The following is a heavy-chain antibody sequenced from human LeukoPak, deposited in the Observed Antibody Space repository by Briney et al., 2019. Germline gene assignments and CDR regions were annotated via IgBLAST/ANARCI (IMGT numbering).Heavy chain of an antibody. J-gene: IGHJ4*02. D-gene: IGHD6-19*01. CDR3: AREHTPYGSGCTAAY. CDR2: VSPSSSI. CDR1: GFTFSSYG. V-gene: IGHV3-48*01. Sequence: GGSLRLSCAASGFTFSSYGMNWVRQAPGTGLEWVSYVSPSSSIYYADSLKGRFTISRDNAKNSLYLQMNSLRAEDTAVYYCAREHTPYGSGCTAAYWGQGTLVTVSS.